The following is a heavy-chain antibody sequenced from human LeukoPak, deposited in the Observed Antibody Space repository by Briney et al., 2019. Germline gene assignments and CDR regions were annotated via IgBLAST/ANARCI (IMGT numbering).Heavy chain of an antibody. CDR3: ASLVVAATEGSHYDY. Sequence: SVKVSCKASGGTFSSYTISWVRQAPGQGLEWTGRIIPILGIANYAQKFQGRVTITADKSTSTAYMELSSLRSEDTAVYYCASLVVAATEGSHYDYWGQGTLVTVSS. CDR2: IIPILGIA. CDR1: GGTFSSYT. D-gene: IGHD2-15*01. V-gene: IGHV1-69*02. J-gene: IGHJ4*02.